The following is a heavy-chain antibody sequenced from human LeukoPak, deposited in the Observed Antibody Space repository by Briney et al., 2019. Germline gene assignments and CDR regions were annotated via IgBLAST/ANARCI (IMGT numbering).Heavy chain of an antibody. CDR2: IKQDGSEK. V-gene: IGHV3-7*01. CDR3: ARESRIYEVGLYFVY. Sequence: PGGSLRLSCAASGFTFSSYWMSWVRQAPGKGLEWVANIKQDGSEKYYVDSVKGRFTISRDNAKNSLYLQMNSLRAEDTAVYYCARESRIYEVGLYFVYWGQGTLVTVSS. J-gene: IGHJ4*02. CDR1: GFTFSSYW. D-gene: IGHD5/OR15-5a*01.